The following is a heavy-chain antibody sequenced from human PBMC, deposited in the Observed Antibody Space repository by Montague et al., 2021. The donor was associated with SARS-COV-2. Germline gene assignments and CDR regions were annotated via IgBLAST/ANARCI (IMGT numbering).Heavy chain of an antibody. J-gene: IGHJ4*02. D-gene: IGHD3-22*01. CDR2: MDWDDDK. V-gene: IGHV2-70*04. Sequence: PALVKPTQTLTLTCTFSGFSLTTRGMGVSWIRQPPGKALEWLARMDWDDDKFYSTSLKTRLSISKDTSKNQVVLTMTNMDPVDTATYYCAHYYYESHAYYMKGYWGQGTLVTISS. CDR1: GFSLTTRGMG. CDR3: AHYYYESHAYYMKGY.